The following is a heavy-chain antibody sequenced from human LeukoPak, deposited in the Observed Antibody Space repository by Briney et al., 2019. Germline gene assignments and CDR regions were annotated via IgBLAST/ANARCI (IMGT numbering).Heavy chain of an antibody. CDR3: ARDIVVVPAAKGTRSYYYYHGMDV. Sequence: SETLSLTCTVSGGSISSYYWSWIRQPPGKGLEWIGYIYYSGSTNYNPSLKSRVTISVDTSKNQFSLKLSSVTAADTAVYYCARDIVVVPAAKGTRSYYYYHGMDVWGQGTTVTVSS. J-gene: IGHJ6*02. CDR1: GGSISSYY. CDR2: IYYSGST. D-gene: IGHD2-2*01. V-gene: IGHV4-59*01.